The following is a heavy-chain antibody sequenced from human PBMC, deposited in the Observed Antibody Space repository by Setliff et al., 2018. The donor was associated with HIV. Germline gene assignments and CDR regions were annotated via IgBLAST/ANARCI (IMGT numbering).Heavy chain of an antibody. CDR2: ISSSSSYI. V-gene: IGHV3-21*01. Sequence: PGGSLRLSCAASGFTFSSYSMNWVRQAPGKGLKWVSSISSSSSYIYYADSVKGRFTISRDNAKNSLYLQMNSLRAEDTAVYYCARHHYYDSRRPALDAFDIWGQGTMVTVSS. D-gene: IGHD3-22*01. CDR1: GFTFSSYS. CDR3: ARHHYYDSRRPALDAFDI. J-gene: IGHJ3*02.